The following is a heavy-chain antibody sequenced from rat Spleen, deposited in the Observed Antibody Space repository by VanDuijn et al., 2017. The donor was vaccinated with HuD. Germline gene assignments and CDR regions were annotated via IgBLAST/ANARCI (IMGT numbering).Heavy chain of an antibody. CDR2: ISNGGSNS. CDR1: GFTFSNYG. J-gene: IGHJ3*01. CDR3: ARADSSYRMFAY. D-gene: IGHD1-2*01. V-gene: IGHV5S13*01. Sequence: EVQLVESGGGLVQPGSSLKLSCIASGFTFSNYGMTWVRQAPTKGLEWVTSISNGGSNSYYGDSVKGLFTASRDNAKNTLYLQMDSLRSEDTATYYCARADSSYRMFAYWGQGTLVTVSS.